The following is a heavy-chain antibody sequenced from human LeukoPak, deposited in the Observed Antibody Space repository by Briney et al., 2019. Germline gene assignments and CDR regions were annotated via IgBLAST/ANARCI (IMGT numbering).Heavy chain of an antibody. Sequence: VKPSGTLSLPCTVSGDSINSLDLWSWVRQPPGKGLEWIGEMYLSGTTHSNPSVKSRVTISIDKSKNQFFLNLSSVTAADTAVYYCAGLVGRYSSGLYYYYFDYWGQGTLVTVSS. J-gene: IGHJ4*02. CDR3: AGLVGRYSSGLYYYYFDY. CDR2: MYLSGTT. D-gene: IGHD3-22*01. CDR1: GDSINSLDL. V-gene: IGHV4-4*02.